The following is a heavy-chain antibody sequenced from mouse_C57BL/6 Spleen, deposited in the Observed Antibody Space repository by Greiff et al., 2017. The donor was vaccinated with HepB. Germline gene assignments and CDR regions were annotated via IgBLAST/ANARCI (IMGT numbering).Heavy chain of an antibody. CDR2: IHPNSGST. V-gene: IGHV1-64*01. CDR1: GYTFTSYW. D-gene: IGHD2-1*01. Sequence: QVQLQQPGAELVKPGASVKLSCKASGYTFTSYWMHWVKQRPGQGLEWIGMIHPNSGSTNYNEKFKSKAKLTVDKSSSTAYMQLSSLTSEDSAVYYCARARIYYGNYRAMDYWGQGTSVTVSS. J-gene: IGHJ4*01. CDR3: ARARIYYGNYRAMDY.